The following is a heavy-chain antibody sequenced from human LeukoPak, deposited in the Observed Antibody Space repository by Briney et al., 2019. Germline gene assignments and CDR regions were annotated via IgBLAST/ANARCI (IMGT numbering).Heavy chain of an antibody. D-gene: IGHD3/OR15-3a*01. J-gene: IGHJ4*02. CDR3: ARVRPRTNFDY. CDR2: IYHSGST. CDR1: GGSISSGGYY. V-gene: IGHV4-30-2*01. Sequence: PSETLSLTCTVSGGSISSGGYYWSWIRQPPGKGLEWIGYIYHSGSTYYNPSLKSRVTISVDRSKNQFSLKLSSVTAADTAVYYCARVRPRTNFDYWGQGTLVTVSS.